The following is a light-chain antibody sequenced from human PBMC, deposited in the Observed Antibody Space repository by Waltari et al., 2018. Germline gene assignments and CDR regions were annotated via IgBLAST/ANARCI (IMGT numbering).Light chain of an antibody. CDR3: QQYENLIT. CDR2: DTS. Sequence: IVMTQYPATLSVSPGERVALSCRASQSVSTKFAWYQQRPGQAPRLLIYDTSTRATGIPARFSGSGSGTEFTLTISSLQSEDSAIYYCQQYENLITFGQGTRLEIK. J-gene: IGKJ5*01. CDR1: QSVSTK. V-gene: IGKV3D-15*01.